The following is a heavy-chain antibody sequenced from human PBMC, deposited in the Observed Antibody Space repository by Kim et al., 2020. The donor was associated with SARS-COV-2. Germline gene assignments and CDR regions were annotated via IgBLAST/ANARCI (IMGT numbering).Heavy chain of an antibody. CDR1: GFTFSDHF. CDR2: ITNTGGST. J-gene: IGHJ4*02. V-gene: IGHV3-11*05. CDR3: ARDARSSRGNSLNFDY. D-gene: IGHD6-13*01. Sequence: GGSLRLSCAASGFTFSDHFMSWIRRAPGKGLEWISYITNTGGSTNYADSVKGRFTISRDNAKNSLYLQMDSLRAEDTAVYYCARDARSSRGNSLNFDYWGQGTLVTVSS.